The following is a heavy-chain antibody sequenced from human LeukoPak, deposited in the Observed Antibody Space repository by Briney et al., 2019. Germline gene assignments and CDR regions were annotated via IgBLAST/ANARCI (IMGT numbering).Heavy chain of an antibody. J-gene: IGHJ4*02. Sequence: SETLSLTCTVSGGSISSGGYYWSWIPQHPGKGLEGFGYIYHSGSTYYNTSLKSRVTISVDTSKNQSSLKMSSVTAADTAVYYCARSRRSSGYHFEYWGQGTLVTVSS. CDR1: GGSISSGGYY. D-gene: IGHD3-22*01. V-gene: IGHV4-31*03. CDR2: IYHSGST. CDR3: ARSRRSSGYHFEY.